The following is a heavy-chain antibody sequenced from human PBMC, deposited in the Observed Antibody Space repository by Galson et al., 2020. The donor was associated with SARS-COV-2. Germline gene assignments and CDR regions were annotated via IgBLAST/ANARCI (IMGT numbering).Heavy chain of an antibody. CDR3: ARDQGVGIVYYYGRDV. CDR2: ISSSSVYT. D-gene: IGHD1-26*01. CDR1: GFTFSSYT. Sequence: GGSLRLSCAASGFTFSSYTMNWVSQAPGKGLEWVSSISSSSVYTYYADSVKGRFTISRDNARNSLYLQMNSRRAEDTDVYYCARDQGVGIVYYYGRDVWGQGTTVTVSS. V-gene: IGHV3-21*01. J-gene: IGHJ6*02.